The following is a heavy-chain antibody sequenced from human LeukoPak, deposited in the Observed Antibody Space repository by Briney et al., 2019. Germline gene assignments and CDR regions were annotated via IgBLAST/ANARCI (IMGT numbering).Heavy chain of an antibody. CDR1: GFTFSSYA. CDR3: AKDLAQSPTYYYGSGILDY. J-gene: IGHJ4*02. V-gene: IGHV3-23*01. Sequence: PGGSLRLSCAASGFTFSSYAMSWVRQAPGKGLEWVSAISGSGGSTYYADSVKGRFTISRDNSKNTLYLQMNSLRAEDTAVYYCAKDLAQSPTYYYGSGILDYWGQGTLVTVSS. CDR2: ISGSGGST. D-gene: IGHD3-10*01.